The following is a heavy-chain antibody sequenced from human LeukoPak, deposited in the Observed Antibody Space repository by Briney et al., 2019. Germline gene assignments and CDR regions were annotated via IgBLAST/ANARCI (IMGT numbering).Heavy chain of an antibody. V-gene: IGHV4-34*01. D-gene: IGHD2-15*01. CDR3: ARVRQFVDY. Sequence: SETLSLTCAVYGGSFSGYYRSWIRQPPGKGLEWIGEINHSGSTNYNPSLKSRVTISVDTSKNQFSLKLSSVTAADTAVYYCARVRQFVDYWGQGTLVTVSS. CDR2: INHSGST. J-gene: IGHJ4*02. CDR1: GGSFSGYY.